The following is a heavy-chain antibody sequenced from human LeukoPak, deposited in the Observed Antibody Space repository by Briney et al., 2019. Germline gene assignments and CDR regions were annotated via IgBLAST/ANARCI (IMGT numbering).Heavy chain of an antibody. Sequence: GGSLRLSCAASGFTFSSYAMSWVRQTPGKGLEWVSSISSSGVYIYYADSLKGRFTISRDNAKDSLYLQMNSLRAEDTAVYYCARSLGFCSTTTCYDNWFDPWGQGTLVTVSS. CDR1: GFTFSSYA. D-gene: IGHD2-2*01. CDR3: ARSLGFCSTTTCYDNWFDP. V-gene: IGHV3-21*01. CDR2: ISSSGVYI. J-gene: IGHJ5*02.